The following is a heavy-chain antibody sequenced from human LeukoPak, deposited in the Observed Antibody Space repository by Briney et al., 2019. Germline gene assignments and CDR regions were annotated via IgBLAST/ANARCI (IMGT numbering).Heavy chain of an antibody. CDR2: LYSDGTT. J-gene: IGHJ3*02. D-gene: IGHD4-17*01. V-gene: IGHV3-53*01. Sequence: GGSLRLSCAVSGLTVSGNYMSWVRQAPGKGLEWVSMLYSDGTTHYADSVKGRFTISRDNSKNTLYLQMNSLRAEDTAVYYCARDGGDYDEYAFDIWGQGTMVTVSS. CDR3: ARDGGDYDEYAFDI. CDR1: GLTVSGNY.